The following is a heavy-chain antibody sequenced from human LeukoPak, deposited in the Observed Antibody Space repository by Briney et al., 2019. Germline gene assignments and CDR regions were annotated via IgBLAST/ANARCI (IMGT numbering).Heavy chain of an antibody. J-gene: IGHJ4*02. CDR1: GGTFSSYA. V-gene: IGHV1-69*05. Sequence: SVKVSCKASGGTFSSYAISWVRQAPGQGLEWMGGIIPIFGTANYAQKFQGRVTITTDESMSTAYMELSSLRSEDTAVYYCARDSGTEPYMGKLDYWGQGTLVTVSS. CDR3: ARDSGTEPYMGKLDY. D-gene: IGHD1-14*01. CDR2: IIPIFGTA.